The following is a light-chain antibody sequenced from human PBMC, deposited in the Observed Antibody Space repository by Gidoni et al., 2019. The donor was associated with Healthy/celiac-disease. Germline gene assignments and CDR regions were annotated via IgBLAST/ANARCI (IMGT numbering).Light chain of an antibody. CDR1: QSVSSY. CDR3: QQRSNWPPGFT. Sequence: EIVLTQSPATLSLSPGERATLSCRASQSVSSYLAWYQQKPGQAPRLLIYDASNRATGIPARFSGSGSGTAFTLTLSSLEPEDFAVYYCQQRSNWPPGFTFGPGTKVDIK. J-gene: IGKJ3*01. CDR2: DAS. V-gene: IGKV3-11*01.